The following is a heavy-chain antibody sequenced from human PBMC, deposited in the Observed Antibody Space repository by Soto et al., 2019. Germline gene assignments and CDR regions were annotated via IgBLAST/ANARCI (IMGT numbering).Heavy chain of an antibody. CDR2: IIPIFGTA. J-gene: IGHJ3*02. CDR3: ARMATILGSAFDI. D-gene: IGHD5-12*01. CDR1: GGTFSSYA. V-gene: IGHV1-69*13. Sequence: VASVKVSCKTSGGTFSSYAISWVRQAPGQGLEWMGGIIPIFGTANYAQKFQGRVTITADESTSTAYMGLSSLRSEDTAVYYCARMATILGSAFDIWGQGTMVTVSS.